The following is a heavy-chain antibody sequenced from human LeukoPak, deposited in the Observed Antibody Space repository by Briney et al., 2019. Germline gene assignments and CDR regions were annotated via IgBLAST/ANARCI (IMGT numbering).Heavy chain of an antibody. CDR3: AREPQLYGDYPSGWFDP. CDR1: AFTVSSKY. V-gene: IGHV3-53*01. CDR2: IYSGGST. Sequence: GGSLRLSCATSAFTVSSKYMSWVRQAPGKGLEWVSVIYSGGSTYYADSVEGRFTISRDNSKNTLYLQMNSLRVEDTAVYYCAREPQLYGDYPSGWFDPWGQGTLVTVSS. J-gene: IGHJ5*02. D-gene: IGHD4-17*01.